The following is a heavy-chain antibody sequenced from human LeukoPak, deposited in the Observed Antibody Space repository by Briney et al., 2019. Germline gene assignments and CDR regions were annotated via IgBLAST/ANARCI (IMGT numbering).Heavy chain of an antibody. V-gene: IGHV3-21*01. J-gene: IGHJ3*02. Sequence: GGPLRLSCAASGFTFSGHWMSWVRQAPGKGLEWVSSISSSSSYIYYADSVKGRFTISRDNAKNSLYLQVNRLRAEDTAVYYCARDLKRRVYYDSSGSDDALDIWGQGTMVTVSS. CDR2: ISSSSSYI. D-gene: IGHD3-22*01. CDR1: GFTFSGHW. CDR3: ARDLKRRVYYDSSGSDDALDI.